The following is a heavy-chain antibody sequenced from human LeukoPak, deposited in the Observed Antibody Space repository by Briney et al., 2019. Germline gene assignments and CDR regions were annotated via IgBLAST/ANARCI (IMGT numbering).Heavy chain of an antibody. V-gene: IGHV3-7*03. D-gene: IGHD1-26*01. CDR3: AKLGIVGATDY. Sequence: PGGSLRLSCAASGFTFSSYWMSWVRQAPGKGLEWVANIKQDGSEKYYVDSVRGRFTISRDNAKNSLYLQMNSLRAEDTAVYYCAKLGIVGATDYWGQGTLVTVSS. CDR1: GFTFSSYW. CDR2: IKQDGSEK. J-gene: IGHJ4*02.